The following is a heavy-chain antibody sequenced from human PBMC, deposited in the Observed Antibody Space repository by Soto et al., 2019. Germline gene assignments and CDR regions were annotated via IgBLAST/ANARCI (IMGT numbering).Heavy chain of an antibody. CDR2: IYYLGST. Sequence: SDPMPLTCPVSGGSMREYFWSWIRPSTGKGLEWIGYIYYLGSTDYNPSLKSRVTISVDTSKRQFSLRLTSVSAADTAVYYCARDAYDGSGSPYPAYWGPGTPVTVSS. D-gene: IGHD3-10*01. J-gene: IGHJ4*02. V-gene: IGHV4-59*01. CDR1: GGSMREYF. CDR3: ARDAYDGSGSPYPAY.